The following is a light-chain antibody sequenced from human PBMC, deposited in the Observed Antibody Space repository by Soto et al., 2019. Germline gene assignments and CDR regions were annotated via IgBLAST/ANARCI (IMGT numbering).Light chain of an antibody. CDR3: QQRSDWPST. CDR1: QSVSRY. V-gene: IGKV3-11*01. J-gene: IGKJ4*01. CDR2: DAS. Sequence: EIVLTQSPATLSLSPGERATLSCRASQSVSRYLAWYQQKPGQAPRLLIYDASNRATGIPARFSGSGSGTDLTLTINGREPEDFAVYYCQQRSDWPSTFGGGTKVQIK.